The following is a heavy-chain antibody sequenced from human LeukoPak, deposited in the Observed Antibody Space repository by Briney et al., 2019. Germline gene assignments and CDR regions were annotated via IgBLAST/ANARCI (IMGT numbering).Heavy chain of an antibody. CDR3: ARVSQASHRYCSAGSCYRNSFDY. Sequence: SVKVSCKASGGTFSSYAISWVRQAPGQGLEWMGGIIPIFGTANYAQKFQGRVTITADESTSTAYMELSSLRSEDTAVYYCARVSQASHRYCSAGSCYRNSFDYWGQGTLVTVSP. CDR2: IIPIFGTA. V-gene: IGHV1-69*13. CDR1: GGTFSSYA. D-gene: IGHD2-15*01. J-gene: IGHJ4*02.